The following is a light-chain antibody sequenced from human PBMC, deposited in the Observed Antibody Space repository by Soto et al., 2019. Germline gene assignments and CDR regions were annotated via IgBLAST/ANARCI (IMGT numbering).Light chain of an antibody. V-gene: IGLV2-8*01. J-gene: IGLJ1*01. Sequence: QSGLTQPPSASGAPGQSLTISCTGTRSDVGFFNFVSWYQQLPVKAPKLVIYEVTKRPSGVPDRLSGSKSGSTASLTVSGLQAEDEADYYCASYAGNKLFVCGTGTKVTVL. CDR2: EVT. CDR1: RSDVGFFNF. CDR3: ASYAGNKLFV.